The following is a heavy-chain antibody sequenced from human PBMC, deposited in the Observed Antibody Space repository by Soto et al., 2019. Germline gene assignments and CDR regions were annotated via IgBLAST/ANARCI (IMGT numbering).Heavy chain of an antibody. J-gene: IGHJ4*02. Sequence: SETLSLTCTVSGGSISSYYWSWIRQPPGKGLEWIGYIYYSGSTNYNPSLKSRVTISVDTSKNQVSLELSSVTAADTAMYYCARSRSEKTYGCSCYVDFWGRGTLVTVSS. CDR3: ARSRSEKTYGCSCYVDF. CDR2: IYYSGST. CDR1: GGSISSYY. D-gene: IGHD3-22*01. V-gene: IGHV4-59*08.